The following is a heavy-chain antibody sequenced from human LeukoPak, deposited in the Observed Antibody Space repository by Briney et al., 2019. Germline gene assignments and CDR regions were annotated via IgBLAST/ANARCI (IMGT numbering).Heavy chain of an antibody. V-gene: IGHV3-74*01. CDR2: INTDMSST. D-gene: IGHD2-15*01. Sequence: QPGGSLRLSCVASGFTFSDYWMHWVRQAPGKGLVWVSRINTDMSSTIYTDSVKGRFTISRDNAKNTLYLQMNSLRAEDTAVYYCARDLSHCSGGSCYSAHFDYWGLGTLVTVSS. CDR3: ARDLSHCSGGSCYSAHFDY. J-gene: IGHJ4*02. CDR1: GFTFSDYW.